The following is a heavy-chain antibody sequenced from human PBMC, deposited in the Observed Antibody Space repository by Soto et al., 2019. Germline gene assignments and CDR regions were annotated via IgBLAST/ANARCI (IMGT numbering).Heavy chain of an antibody. CDR1: GYTFTSYG. CDR3: ARTGIWFGELDIGY. V-gene: IGHV1-18*04. D-gene: IGHD3-10*01. CDR2: ISAYNGNT. J-gene: IGHJ4*02. Sequence: ASVKVSCKXSGYTFTSYGISWVRQAPGQGLEWMGWISAYNGNTNYAQKLQGRVTMTTDTSTSTAYMELRSLRSDDTAVYYCARTGIWFGELDIGYWGQGTLVTVSS.